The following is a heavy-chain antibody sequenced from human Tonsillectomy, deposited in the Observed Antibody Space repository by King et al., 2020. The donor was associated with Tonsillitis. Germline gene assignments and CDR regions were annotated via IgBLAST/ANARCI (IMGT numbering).Heavy chain of an antibody. D-gene: IGHD6-19*01. CDR3: ARHVEQWPGHFDR. V-gene: IGHV3-7*01. CDR2: IKQDGSEK. Sequence: VQLVESGGGLVQPGGSLRLSCIASGFTFSSYLMTWVRQGPGKGLEWVANIKQDGSEKYYADSVKGRFTISRDNADNSLYLQMNGLRAEDTAVYYCARHVEQWPGHFDRWGQGTLVSVSS. CDR1: GFTFSSYL. J-gene: IGHJ4*02.